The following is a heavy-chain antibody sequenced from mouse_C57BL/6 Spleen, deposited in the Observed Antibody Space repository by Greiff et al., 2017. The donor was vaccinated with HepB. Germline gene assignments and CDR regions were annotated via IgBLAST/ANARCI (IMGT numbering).Heavy chain of an antibody. D-gene: IGHD2-1*01. J-gene: IGHJ1*03. Sequence: EVKLMESGPGLVKPSQSLSLTCSVTGYSITSGYYWNWIRQFPGNKLEWMGYISYDGSNNYNPSLKNRISITRDTSKNQLFLKLNSVTTEDTATYYCARDPNYYGKGYFDVWGTGTTVTVSS. V-gene: IGHV3-6*01. CDR2: ISYDGSN. CDR1: GYSITSGYY. CDR3: ARDPNYYGKGYFDV.